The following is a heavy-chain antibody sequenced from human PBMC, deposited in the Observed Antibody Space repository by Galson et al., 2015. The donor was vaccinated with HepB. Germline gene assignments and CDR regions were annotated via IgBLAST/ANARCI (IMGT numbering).Heavy chain of an antibody. Sequence: QSGAEVKKPGESLRISCKGSGYSFTSYWIIWVRQMPGKGLEWMGRIDPSDSHTNYSPSFQGHVTISADKSISTAYLQWSSLKASDTAMYYCARHSSRGLRTYYYYYYGMDVWGQGTTVTVSS. J-gene: IGHJ6*02. CDR3: ARHSSRGLRTYYYYYYGMDV. CDR2: IDPSDSHT. V-gene: IGHV5-10-1*01. CDR1: GYSFTSYW. D-gene: IGHD2-21*01.